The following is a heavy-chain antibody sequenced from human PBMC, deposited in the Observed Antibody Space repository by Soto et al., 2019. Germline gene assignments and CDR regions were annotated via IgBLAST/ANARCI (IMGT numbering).Heavy chain of an antibody. V-gene: IGHV1-18*01. CDR2: ISAYNGNT. CDR3: ARINIAAAGLPPEYYYGMDV. D-gene: IGHD6-13*01. CDR1: GYTFTSYG. Sequence: ASVKVSCKASGYTFTSYGISWVRQAPGQGLEWMGWISAYNGNTNYAQKLQGRVTMTTDTSTSTAYMELRSLRSDDTAVYYCARINIAAAGLPPEYYYGMDVWGQGTTVTVSS. J-gene: IGHJ6*02.